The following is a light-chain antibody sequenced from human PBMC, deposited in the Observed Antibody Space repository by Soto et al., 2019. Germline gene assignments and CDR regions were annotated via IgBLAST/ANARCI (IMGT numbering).Light chain of an antibody. V-gene: IGKV1-39*01. Sequence: DIQMTQSPSSLSASVGDRVTITCRASQSISSYLNWYQQKPGKAPKLLIYAASNLQSGVPSRFSGSGSGTYFTLTINSLQPEDFATYYCQQSYSTSWTFGQGTKVEIK. CDR1: QSISSY. CDR3: QQSYSTSWT. J-gene: IGKJ1*01. CDR2: AAS.